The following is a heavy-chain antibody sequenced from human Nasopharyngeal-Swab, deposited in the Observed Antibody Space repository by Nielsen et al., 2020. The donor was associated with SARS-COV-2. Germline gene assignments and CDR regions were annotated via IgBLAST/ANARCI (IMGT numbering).Heavy chain of an antibody. Sequence: GESLKISCAASGFSFSSYGMHWVRQAPGKGLEWVAVVSFDGSNKHYADSVKGRFTISRDSSKHTLYLQMNSLRPDDTAVYCCGKGPGHGWPTDWGRGVLVTVSS. J-gene: IGHJ4*02. CDR1: GFSFSSYG. V-gene: IGHV3-30*18. CDR2: VSFDGSNK. D-gene: IGHD6-19*01. CDR3: GKGPGHGWPTD.